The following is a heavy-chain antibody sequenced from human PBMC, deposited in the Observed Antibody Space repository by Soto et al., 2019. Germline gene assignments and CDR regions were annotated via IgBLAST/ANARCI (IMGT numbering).Heavy chain of an antibody. CDR1: GGSISSGGYS. CDR2: IYHSGST. Sequence: SETLSLTCAVSGGSISSGGYSWSWIRQPPGKGLEWIGYIYHSGSTYYNPSLKSRVTISVDTSKNQFSLKLSSVTAADTAVYYCARVLYGMDVWGQGTTVTVSS. CDR3: ARVLYGMDV. V-gene: IGHV4-30-2*01. J-gene: IGHJ6*02.